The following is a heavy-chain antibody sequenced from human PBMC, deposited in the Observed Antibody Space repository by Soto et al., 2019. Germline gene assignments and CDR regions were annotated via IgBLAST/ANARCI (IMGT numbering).Heavy chain of an antibody. CDR1: GFTFSSYW. V-gene: IGHV3-74*01. D-gene: IGHD5-12*01. CDR3: VRVPTGGYDWN. J-gene: IGHJ4*02. CDR2: INSDGSTT. Sequence: EVQLVESGGGLVQPGGSLRLSCAASGFTFSSYWMHWVRQAPGKGLVWVSRINSDGSTTNYADPVKGRFTISRDNAKNTLYLQMNSLRAEDTAVYYCVRVPTGGYDWNWGQGTLVTVSS.